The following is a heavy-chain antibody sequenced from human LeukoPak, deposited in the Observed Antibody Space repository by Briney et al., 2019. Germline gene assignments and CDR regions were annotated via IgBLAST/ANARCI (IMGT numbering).Heavy chain of an antibody. CDR2: IKEDGGEK. J-gene: IGHJ4*02. V-gene: IGHV3-7*05. CDR3: AKVAGRKGYASGGYYPDY. CDR1: GFTFSSYW. D-gene: IGHD3-22*01. Sequence: GGSLRLSCAASGFTFSSYWMSWVRQAPGKGLEWVANIKEDGGEKRYVDSVKGRFTISRDNAENSLHLEMNSLRAEDTAIYYCAKVAGRKGYASGGYYPDYWGQGTLVTVSS.